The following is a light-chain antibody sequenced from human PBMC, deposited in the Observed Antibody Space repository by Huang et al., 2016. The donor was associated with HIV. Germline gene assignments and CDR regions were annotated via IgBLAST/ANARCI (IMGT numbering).Light chain of an antibody. CDR2: GAS. J-gene: IGKJ4*01. V-gene: IGKV3-15*01. Sequence: EIVLMQSPATLSLSPGERAALSCRATQSINNNLAWYQQKPGQSPRLLIYGASTRATGIPARFRGSGSGTEFTLTISSLQSEDFAVYYCQQYNNWPPRLTFGGGTKVEIK. CDR1: QSINNN. CDR3: QQYNNWPPRLT.